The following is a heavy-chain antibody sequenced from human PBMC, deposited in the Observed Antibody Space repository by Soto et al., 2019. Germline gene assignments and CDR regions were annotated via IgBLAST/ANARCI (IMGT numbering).Heavy chain of an antibody. CDR2: ISSDGSKK. Sequence: QVQLVESGGGVVQPGRSLRLSCAASGFTFGTYAMHWVRQAPDKGLEWVTVISSDGSKKYYADSVKGRFTISRDNSKNTLYVQMDSLRAEDTAVYYCSRFYGWNAEPFDFWGQGTLVTVSS. CDR1: GFTFGTYA. J-gene: IGHJ4*02. V-gene: IGHV3-30-3*01. D-gene: IGHD1-1*01. CDR3: SRFYGWNAEPFDF.